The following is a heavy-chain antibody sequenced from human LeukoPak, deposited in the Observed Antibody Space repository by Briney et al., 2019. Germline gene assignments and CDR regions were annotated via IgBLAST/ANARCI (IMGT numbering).Heavy chain of an antibody. Sequence: ASVKVSCKASGYTFTDYYMHWVRQAPGQGLEWMGWISPNSDDTSYAQKFQGRVTMTRDTSTSTVYMELSSLRSDDTAVYYCARVTCPGGDCYYYYGLDVWGQGTTVTVSS. J-gene: IGHJ6*02. CDR3: ARVTCPGGDCYYYYGLDV. V-gene: IGHV1-2*02. CDR2: ISPNSDDT. D-gene: IGHD2-21*02. CDR1: GYTFTDYY.